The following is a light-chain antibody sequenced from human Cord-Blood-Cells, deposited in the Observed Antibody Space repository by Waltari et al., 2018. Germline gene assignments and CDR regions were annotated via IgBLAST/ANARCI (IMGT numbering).Light chain of an antibody. Sequence: EIVLTQSPATLSLSPGDRATLSCRASQSVSSDLAWYQHKPGQAPRLLLYAASNRATGIPARFSGSGSGADFTLTISSLEPEDFAVYYCQQRSNWPPFTFGPGTKVDIK. CDR3: QQRSNWPPFT. J-gene: IGKJ3*01. V-gene: IGKV3-11*01. CDR2: AAS. CDR1: QSVSSD.